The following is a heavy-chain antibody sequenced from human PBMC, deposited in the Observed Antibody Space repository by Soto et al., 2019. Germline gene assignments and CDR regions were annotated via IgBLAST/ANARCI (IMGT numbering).Heavy chain of an antibody. D-gene: IGHD2-2*03. CDR3: ARDGQLGYCSSTSCAPYYYYGMDV. CDR2: IKQDGSEK. CDR1: GFAFSSYW. Sequence: GGSLRLSCAASGFAFSSYWMSWVRQAPGKGLEWVANIKQDGSEKYYVDSVKGRFTISRDNAKNSLYLQMNSLRAEDTAVYYCARDGQLGYCSSTSCAPYYYYGMDVWGQGTKVTVSS. V-gene: IGHV3-7*01. J-gene: IGHJ6*02.